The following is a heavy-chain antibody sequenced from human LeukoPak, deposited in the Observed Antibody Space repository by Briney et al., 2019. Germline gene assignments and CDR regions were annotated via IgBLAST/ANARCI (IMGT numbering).Heavy chain of an antibody. Sequence: SETLSLTCSVSGGSIGSSNWWSWVRQPPGKGLEWIGEIYYSGNTNYNPSLKSRVTISIDKSKNQFSLKLSSVTAADTAVYYCAREVRFSMVRGEIDCWGQGTLVTVSS. D-gene: IGHD3-10*01. J-gene: IGHJ4*02. CDR2: IYYSGNT. CDR3: AREVRFSMVRGEIDC. V-gene: IGHV4-4*02. CDR1: GGSIGSSNW.